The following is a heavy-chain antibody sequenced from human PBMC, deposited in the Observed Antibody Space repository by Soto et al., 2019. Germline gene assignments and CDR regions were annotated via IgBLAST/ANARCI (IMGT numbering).Heavy chain of an antibody. Sequence: QVQLQESGPGLVKPSQTLSLTCTVSGGSIRTVNYWWSWIRQSPDMGLEWIGHIYNGGSSYNNPSIASGVTMSVDTSKNQLSLSLSSVSAADTVVYSCAGGPSGDKVDSWGQGTLVTVSS. CDR3: AGGPSGDKVDS. CDR2: IYNGGSS. V-gene: IGHV4-30-4*01. J-gene: IGHJ4*02. D-gene: IGHD7-27*01. CDR1: GGSIRTVNYW.